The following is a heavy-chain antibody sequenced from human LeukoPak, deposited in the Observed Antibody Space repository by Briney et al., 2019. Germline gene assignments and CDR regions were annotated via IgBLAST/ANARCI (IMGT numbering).Heavy chain of an antibody. CDR1: GGSISSYY. CDR2: IYYSGST. J-gene: IGHJ4*02. Sequence: PSETLSLTCTVSGGSISSYYWSWIRQPPGKGLEWIGYIYYSGSTNYNPSLKSRVTISVDTSKNQFSLKLSSVTAADTAVYYCARDPSAYGDYFDYWGQGTLVTVSS. D-gene: IGHD4-17*01. V-gene: IGHV4-59*01. CDR3: ARDPSAYGDYFDY.